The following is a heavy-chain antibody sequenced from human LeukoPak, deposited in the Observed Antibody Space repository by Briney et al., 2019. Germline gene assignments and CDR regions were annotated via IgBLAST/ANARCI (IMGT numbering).Heavy chain of an antibody. CDR3: ARAPVIIAPPDY. D-gene: IGHD3-10*01. CDR1: GYTFTGYY. CDR2: INPNSGGT. J-gene: IGHJ4*02. Sequence: GASVKVSCKASGYTFTGYYMHWVRQAPGQGLEWVGWINPNSGGTNYAQKFQGWVTMTRDTSISTAYMELSRLRSDDTAVYYCARAPVIIAPPDYWGQGTLVTVSS. V-gene: IGHV1-2*04.